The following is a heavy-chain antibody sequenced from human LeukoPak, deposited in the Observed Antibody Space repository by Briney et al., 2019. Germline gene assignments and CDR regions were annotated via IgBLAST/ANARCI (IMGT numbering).Heavy chain of an antibody. D-gene: IGHD6-19*01. J-gene: IGHJ3*01. Sequence: PSETLSLTCTVTGGSISSYYWSWIRQPAGKGLEWIGRIYTSGSTNYNPSLKSRVTMSVDTSKNQFSLKLSSVTAADTAVYYCARDATGGQWLDPIELWGQGTMVTVSS. V-gene: IGHV4-4*07. CDR2: IYTSGST. CDR1: GGSISSYY. CDR3: ARDATGGQWLDPIEL.